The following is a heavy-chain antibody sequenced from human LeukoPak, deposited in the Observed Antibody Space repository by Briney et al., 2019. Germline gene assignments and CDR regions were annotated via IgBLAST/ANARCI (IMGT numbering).Heavy chain of an antibody. Sequence: SETLSLTCTVSGGSISSSSYYWGWIRQPPGKGLEWIGSIYYSGSTYYNPSLKSRVTISVDTSKNQFSLKLSSVTAADTAVYYCARQDGFSNWFDPWGQGTLVTVSS. D-gene: IGHD3-10*01. V-gene: IGHV4-39*01. J-gene: IGHJ5*02. CDR2: IYYSGST. CDR3: ARQDGFSNWFDP. CDR1: GGSISSSSYY.